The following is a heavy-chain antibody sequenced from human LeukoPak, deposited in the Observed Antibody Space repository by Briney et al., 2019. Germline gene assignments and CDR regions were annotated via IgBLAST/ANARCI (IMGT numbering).Heavy chain of an antibody. CDR2: INTYSGNP. V-gene: IGHV7-4-1*02. D-gene: IGHD1-14*01. CDR1: GYTFSSYA. Sequence: GASVMVSCKASGYTFSSYAMNWVRQAPGQGLEWMGWINTYSGNPTYAQGLTRRLVFSSDTSVSTAYLEISGLKAEDTAVYYCARAGDRIQSYWFFDLWGRGTLVTVSS. J-gene: IGHJ2*01. CDR3: ARAGDRIQSYWFFDL.